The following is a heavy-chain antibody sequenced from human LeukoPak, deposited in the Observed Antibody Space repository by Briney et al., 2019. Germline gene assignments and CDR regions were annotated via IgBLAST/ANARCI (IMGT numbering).Heavy chain of an antibody. CDR2: INHSGST. J-gene: IGHJ4*02. Sequence: SETLSLTCAVYGGSFSGYYWSWIRQPPGKGLEWIGEINHSGSTNYNPSLMSRVTISVDTSKNQFSLKLSSVTAADTAVYYCASGYSSSWYIYGYWGQGTLVTVSS. CDR1: GGSFSGYY. CDR3: ASGYSSSWYIYGY. V-gene: IGHV4-34*01. D-gene: IGHD6-13*01.